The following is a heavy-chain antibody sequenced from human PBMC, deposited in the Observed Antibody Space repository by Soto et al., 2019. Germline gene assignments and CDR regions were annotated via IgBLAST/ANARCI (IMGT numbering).Heavy chain of an antibody. CDR1: GYTFSDYY. D-gene: IGHD1-1*01. Sequence: ASVKFSCKASGYTFSDYYIHWVRQAPGQGLEWMGWINPNSGGTKYAPKFQGGVTMTRDTSITTAYMELSRLRSGATAVYYCAREPATAKPEGVDFWGQGTLVTAPQ. V-gene: IGHV1-2*02. J-gene: IGHJ4*02. CDR3: AREPATAKPEGVDF. CDR2: INPNSGGT.